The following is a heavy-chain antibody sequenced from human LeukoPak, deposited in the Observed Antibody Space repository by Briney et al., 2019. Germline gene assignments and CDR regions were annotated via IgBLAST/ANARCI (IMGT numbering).Heavy chain of an antibody. V-gene: IGHV1-69*13. CDR1: GGTFSSYA. D-gene: IGHD6-13*01. Sequence: GASVKVSCKASGGTFSSYAINWVRQAPGQGLEWMGGIIPIFGTANYAQKFQGRVTITADESTSTAYMELSSLRSEDTAVYYCARSSIIAAAGPYYFDYWGQGTLVTVSS. J-gene: IGHJ4*02. CDR3: ARSSIIAAAGPYYFDY. CDR2: IIPIFGTA.